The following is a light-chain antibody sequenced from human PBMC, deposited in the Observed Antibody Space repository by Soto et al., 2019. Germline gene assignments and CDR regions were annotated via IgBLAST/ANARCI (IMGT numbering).Light chain of an antibody. CDR3: CSYTTTTSRV. J-gene: IGLJ1*01. CDR2: DVS. V-gene: IGLV2-14*03. Sequence: QSVLTQPASVSASPGQSITISGTGTSSDVGHYNYVSWYQQHPCNAPKLVIYDVSIRASGVSDRFSGSTSGNTASLTLSGLQAEDEADYSCCSYTTTTSRVFGTGTKVTVL. CDR1: SSDVGHYNY.